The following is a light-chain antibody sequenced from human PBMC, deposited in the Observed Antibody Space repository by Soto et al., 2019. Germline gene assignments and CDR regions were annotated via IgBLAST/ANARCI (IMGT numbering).Light chain of an antibody. V-gene: IGKV1-39*01. Sequence: IPMTQSPSSLSACVGDRVTITCRESQSIGKYLAWYQQKPGKAPTLLLYAASCLQRGVPSRFSGSGSGTDFTLTISSLQPPDFATYYCQQRYSTPPDTFGQGTQLEIK. J-gene: IGKJ5*01. CDR2: AAS. CDR1: QSIGKY. CDR3: QQRYSTPPDT.